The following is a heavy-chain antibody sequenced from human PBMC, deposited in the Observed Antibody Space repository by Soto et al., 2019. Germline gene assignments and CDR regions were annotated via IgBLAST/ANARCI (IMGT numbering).Heavy chain of an antibody. J-gene: IGHJ4*02. D-gene: IGHD3-16*01. CDR1: GFTFSTYG. Sequence: QVQLVESGGGVVQPGRSLRLSCAASGFTFSTYGMHWVRQAPGKGPEWVAVIWYDGSNKRSADSLKGRFTISRDNSKNTLYLQMNSLTVEDTAVYYCARDSRRLRLGETFDFWGQGTLVIVSS. CDR2: IWYDGSNK. V-gene: IGHV3-33*01. CDR3: ARDSRRLRLGETFDF.